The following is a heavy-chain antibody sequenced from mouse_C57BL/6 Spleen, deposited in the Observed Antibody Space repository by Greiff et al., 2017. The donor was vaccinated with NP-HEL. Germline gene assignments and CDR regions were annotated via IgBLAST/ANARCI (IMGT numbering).Heavy chain of an antibody. CDR2: IDPSDSYT. CDR1: GYTFTSYW. Sequence: QVQLQQSGAELVRPGTSVKLSCKASGYTFTSYWMHWVKQRPGQGLEWIGVIDPSDSYTNYNQKFKGKATLTVDTSSSTAYMQLSSLTSEDSAVYYCARPITTVVAKGYWGQGTTLTVSS. D-gene: IGHD1-1*01. V-gene: IGHV1-59*01. CDR3: ARPITTVVAKGY. J-gene: IGHJ2*01.